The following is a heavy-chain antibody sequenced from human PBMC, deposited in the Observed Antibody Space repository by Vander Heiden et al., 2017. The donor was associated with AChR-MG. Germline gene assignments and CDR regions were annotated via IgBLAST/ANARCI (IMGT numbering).Heavy chain of an antibody. Sequence: QVQLVESGGGVVQPGGSLRPPCATAGFTFSSYGMLGVRQAPGKGLEWVAFIRYDGSNKYYADSVKGRFTISRDNSKNTLYLQMNSLRAEDTAVYYCAKDYREDDSVGSSRPFYFDYWGQGTLVTVSS. D-gene: IGHD6-13*01. CDR3: AKDYREDDSVGSSRPFYFDY. CDR1: GFTFSSYG. J-gene: IGHJ4*02. CDR2: IRYDGSNK. V-gene: IGHV3-30*02.